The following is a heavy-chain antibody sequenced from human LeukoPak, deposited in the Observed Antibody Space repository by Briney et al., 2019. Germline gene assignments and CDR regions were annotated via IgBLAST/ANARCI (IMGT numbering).Heavy chain of an antibody. CDR1: GFTFSSYW. Sequence: GGSLRLSCAASGFTFSSYWMHWVRQAPGKGLEWVSVISGRGGCTYYADSVKGRFTVSRDNSKNTLYLQMSSLRAEDTAVYYCAKENYGDSTGGRFQHWGQGTLVTVSS. J-gene: IGHJ1*01. CDR3: AKENYGDSTGGRFQH. V-gene: IGHV3-23*01. D-gene: IGHD4-17*01. CDR2: ISGRGGCT.